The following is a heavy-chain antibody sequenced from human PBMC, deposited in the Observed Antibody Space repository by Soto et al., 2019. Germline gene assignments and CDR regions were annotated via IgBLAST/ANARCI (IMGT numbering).Heavy chain of an antibody. D-gene: IGHD6-19*01. CDR1: GGTFKSFT. Sequence: QVQLVQSGAEVKKPGASVKVSCKASGGTFKSFTFTWVRQAPGQGLEWMGGIIPIFETVNYAQKFQDRVTFTADESTTTVYMELTSLRSADTAVYYCATKGLSGWFFDFWGQGTAVTVSS. CDR3: ATKGLSGWFFDF. J-gene: IGHJ4*02. V-gene: IGHV1-69*01. CDR2: IIPIFETV.